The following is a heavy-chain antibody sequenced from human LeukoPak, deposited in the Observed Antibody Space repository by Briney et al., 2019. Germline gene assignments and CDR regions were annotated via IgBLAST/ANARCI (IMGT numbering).Heavy chain of an antibody. CDR3: ARTLSGSYFYYFDY. V-gene: IGHV4-39*07. CDR2: IYYSGST. J-gene: IGHJ4*02. CDR1: GGSISSSSYY. D-gene: IGHD3-10*01. Sequence: SETLSLTCTVSGGSISSSSYYWGWIRQPPGKGLEWIGSIYYSGSTYYNPSLKSRVTISVDTSKNQFSLKLSSVTAADTAVYYCARTLSGSYFYYFDYWGQGTLVTVSS.